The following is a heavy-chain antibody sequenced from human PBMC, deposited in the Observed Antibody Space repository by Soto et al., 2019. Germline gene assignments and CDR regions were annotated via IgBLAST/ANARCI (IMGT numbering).Heavy chain of an antibody. CDR1: GGSMSKFY. CDR3: VRDGSKTLRDCFDP. V-gene: IGHV4-4*07. D-gene: IGHD4-17*01. CDR2: VYATGTS. J-gene: IGHJ5*02. Sequence: SETLSLTCSVSGGSMSKFYWSWIRKTAGKGLEWMGRVYATGTSDYNPSLRSRIAMSVDISKKTFSLRLRSVTAADTGVYYCVRDGSKTLRDCFDPWGQGILVTVSS.